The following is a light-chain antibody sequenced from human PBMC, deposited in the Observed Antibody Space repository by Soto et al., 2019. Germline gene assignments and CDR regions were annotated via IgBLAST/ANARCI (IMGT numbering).Light chain of an antibody. CDR3: LQDHSYPWT. J-gene: IGKJ1*01. Sequence: IQMTQSPSTLSASVGDRVSITCRASQGIRNDLGWYQHKPGKAPKLLIHGASSLQSGVPSRFSGSASGTEFTLTISSLQPEDLASYYCLQDHSYPWTFGQGTKVEI. CDR2: GAS. V-gene: IGKV1-6*01. CDR1: QGIRND.